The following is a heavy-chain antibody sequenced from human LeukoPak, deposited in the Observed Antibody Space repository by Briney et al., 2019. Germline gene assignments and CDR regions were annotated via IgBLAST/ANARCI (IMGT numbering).Heavy chain of an antibody. CDR2: IQQDGSNK. CDR1: EFSFKNYW. J-gene: IGHJ4*02. CDR3: ATQSYGLFAY. Sequence: AGGSLRLSCAASEFSFKNYWMSWVRQAPGKGLEWVANIQQDGSNKFYADSVKGRFTISRDNARNSLYLQMNSLRPDDTAVYYCATQSYGLFAYWGQGTLVTVSS. D-gene: IGHD4-17*01. V-gene: IGHV3-7*01.